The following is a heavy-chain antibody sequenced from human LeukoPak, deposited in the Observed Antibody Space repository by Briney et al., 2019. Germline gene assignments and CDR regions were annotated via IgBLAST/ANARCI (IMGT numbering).Heavy chain of an antibody. J-gene: IGHJ6*03. CDR2: MSPSGIT. V-gene: IGHV4-4*07. Sequence: SETLSLTCSVSGASTTIYFCKWIRQRVGKGLEWIGRMSPSGITNFNPSLKSRVTMSVDTSKNQFSLNLTSVTAADTAVYFCARARREFYVENSGLREYYYYMDVWGKGTTVIVSS. CDR1: GASTTIYF. CDR3: ARARREFYVENSGLREYYYYMDV. D-gene: IGHD3-22*01.